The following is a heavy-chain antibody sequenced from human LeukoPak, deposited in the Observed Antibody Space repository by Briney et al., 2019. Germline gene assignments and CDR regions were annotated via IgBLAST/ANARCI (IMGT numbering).Heavy chain of an antibody. CDR2: ISGSGGST. D-gene: IGHD5-12*01. J-gene: IGHJ4*02. V-gene: IGHV3-23*01. CDR3: ANGGGYGFDY. Sequence: GGSLRLSCAASGFTFSSYAMSWVRQARGEGLEWVSAISGSGGSTYYADSVKGRFTISRDNSKNTLYLQMNSLRAEDTAVYYCANGGGYGFDYWGQGTLVTVSS. CDR1: GFTFSSYA.